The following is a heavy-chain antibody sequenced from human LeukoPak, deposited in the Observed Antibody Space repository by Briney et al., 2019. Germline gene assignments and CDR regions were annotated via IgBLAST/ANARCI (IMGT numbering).Heavy chain of an antibody. Sequence: ASVKVSCKVSGYTLTELSMHWVRQAPGKGLEWMGGFDPEDGETIYAQKFQGRVTMTEDTSTDTAYMELSSLRSEDTAVYYCAIGLRYFDWISPLGNWGQGTLVTVSS. V-gene: IGHV1-24*01. D-gene: IGHD3-9*01. CDR3: AIGLRYFDWISPLGN. J-gene: IGHJ4*02. CDR2: FDPEDGET. CDR1: GYTLTELS.